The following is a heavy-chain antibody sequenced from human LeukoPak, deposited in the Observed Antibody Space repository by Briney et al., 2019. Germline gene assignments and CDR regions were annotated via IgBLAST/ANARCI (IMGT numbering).Heavy chain of an antibody. Sequence: GASVKVSCKASGYTFTGYYMHWVRQAPGQGLEWMGWISAYNGNTNYAQKFQGRVTITADESTSTAYMELRSLRSDDTAVYYCARENKGYYYYYMDVWGKGTTVTVSS. CDR3: ARENKGYYYYYMDV. V-gene: IGHV1-18*04. CDR1: GYTFTGYY. J-gene: IGHJ6*03. CDR2: ISAYNGNT.